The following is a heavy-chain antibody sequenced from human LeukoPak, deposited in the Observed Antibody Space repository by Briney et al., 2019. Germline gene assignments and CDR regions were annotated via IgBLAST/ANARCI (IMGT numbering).Heavy chain of an antibody. Sequence: PGGSRRLACAVSGFSFSTYSMNWVRRAPGKGLEWVSYISSGSSTIYYADSVKGRFIISRDNAKNSMYLQMNSLTDEDTAVYYCARLYSSGWPFDYWGQGTLVTVSS. D-gene: IGHD6-19*01. CDR3: ARLYSSGWPFDY. CDR2: ISSGSSTI. J-gene: IGHJ4*02. V-gene: IGHV3-48*02. CDR1: GFSFSTYS.